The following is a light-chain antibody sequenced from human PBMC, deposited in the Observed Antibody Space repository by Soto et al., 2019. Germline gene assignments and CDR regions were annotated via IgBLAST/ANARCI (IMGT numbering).Light chain of an antibody. CDR2: GAS. V-gene: IGKV3-15*01. CDR3: QQYNNWPRT. J-gene: IGKJ1*01. CDR1: QSVSSN. Sequence: EIVMTQSPATLSVSPVERATLSCRASQSVSSNLAWYQQKPGQAPRLLIYGASTRATGIPARFSGSGSGTEFTLTISSLQSEDFAVYYCQQYNNWPRTFDQGTKVDIK.